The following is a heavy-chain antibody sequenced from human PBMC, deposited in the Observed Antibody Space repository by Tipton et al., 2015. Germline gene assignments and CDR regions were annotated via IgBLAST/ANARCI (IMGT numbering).Heavy chain of an antibody. V-gene: IGHV4-59*05. CDR1: GGSISSYY. CDR3: ARQGYYYDSRGSHHLQFDI. Sequence: TLSLTCSVSGGSISSYYWSWIRQPPGKGLEWIGSIYYSGSTHYNPSLKSRVTISVDTSKNQFSLKLSSVTAADTAVYYCARQGYYYDSRGSHHLQFDIWGQGTMVTVSS. J-gene: IGHJ3*02. D-gene: IGHD3-22*01. CDR2: IYYSGST.